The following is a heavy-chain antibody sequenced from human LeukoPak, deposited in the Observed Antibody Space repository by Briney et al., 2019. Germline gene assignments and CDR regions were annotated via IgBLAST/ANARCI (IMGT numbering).Heavy chain of an antibody. V-gene: IGHV4-59*01. CDR3: ARTTEGYAGGPGYSYYYYMDV. Sequence: PSETLSLTCTVSGGSISSYYWSWIRQPPGKGLEWIGYIYYSGSTHYNPSLKSRVTISVDTSKNQVSLKLRSVTATDTAVYYCARTTEGYAGGPGYSYYYYMDVWGKGTTVTISS. D-gene: IGHD5-12*01. CDR2: IYYSGST. CDR1: GGSISSYY. J-gene: IGHJ6*03.